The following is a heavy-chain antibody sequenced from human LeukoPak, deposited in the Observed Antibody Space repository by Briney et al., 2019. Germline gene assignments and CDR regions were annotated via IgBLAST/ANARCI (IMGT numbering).Heavy chain of an antibody. CDR1: GFTFSSYA. J-gene: IGHJ6*02. D-gene: IGHD6-13*01. CDR3: ARAHQQPYYYYYYYGVDV. CDR2: ISYDGSNK. V-gene: IGHV3-30-3*01. Sequence: GGSLRLSCAASGFTFSSYAMHWVRQAPGKGLEWVAVISYDGSNKYYADSVKGRFTISRDDSKNTLYLQMNSLRAEDTAVYYCARAHQQPYYYYYYYGVDVWGQGTTVTVSS.